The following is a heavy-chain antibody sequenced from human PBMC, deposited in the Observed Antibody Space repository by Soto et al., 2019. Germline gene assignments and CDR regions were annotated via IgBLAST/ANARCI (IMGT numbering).Heavy chain of an antibody. CDR2: ISAHTGSS. CDR1: GYTFTSSG. Sequence: ASVKVSCKASGYTFTSSGMSWVRQAPGQGLEWMGWISAHTGSSEYAQRFQGRVTMTTDRSTSTAYMELRSLRPDGTAVYYCARRKERSGPHYFDYWGQGSQVTVSS. J-gene: IGHJ4*02. D-gene: IGHD6-25*01. V-gene: IGHV1-18*01. CDR3: ARRKERSGPHYFDY.